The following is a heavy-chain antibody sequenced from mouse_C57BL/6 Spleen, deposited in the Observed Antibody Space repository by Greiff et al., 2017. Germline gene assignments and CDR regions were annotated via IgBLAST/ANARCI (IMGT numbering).Heavy chain of an antibody. V-gene: IGHV5-17*01. CDR3: ARRTGTGYFDY. CDR2: ISSGSSTI. J-gene: IGHJ2*01. D-gene: IGHD4-1*01. CDR1: GFTFSDYG. Sequence: EVKLVESGGGLVKPGGSLKLSCASSGFTFSDYGMHWVRQAPEKGLEWVAYISSGSSTIYYADTVKGRFTISRDNAKNTLFLQMTSLRSEDTAMYYCARRTGTGYFDYWGQGTTLTVSS.